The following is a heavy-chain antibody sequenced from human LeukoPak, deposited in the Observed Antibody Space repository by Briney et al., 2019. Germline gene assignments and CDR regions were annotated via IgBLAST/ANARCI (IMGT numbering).Heavy chain of an antibody. V-gene: IGHV4-59*12. CDR1: GGSISRYY. D-gene: IGHD4-23*01. Sequence: SETLSLTCTVSGGSISRYYWSWIRQPPGKGLEWIGYIYYSGSTYYNPSLKSRVTISVDTSKNQFSLKLSSVTAADTAVYYCARLTVGWYYFDYWGQGTLVTVSS. CDR2: IYYSGST. J-gene: IGHJ4*02. CDR3: ARLTVGWYYFDY.